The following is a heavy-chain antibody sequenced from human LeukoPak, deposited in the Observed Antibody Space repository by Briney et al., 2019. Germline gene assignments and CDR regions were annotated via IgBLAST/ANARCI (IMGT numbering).Heavy chain of an antibody. CDR3: ARSAVDTADFDY. J-gene: IGHJ4*02. D-gene: IGHD3-22*01. CDR1: GGSFSGYY. V-gene: IGHV4-59*10. CDR2: IYTSGST. Sequence: PSESLSLTCAVYGGSFSGYYWSWIRQPAGKGLEWIGRIYTSGSTNYNPSLKSRVTMSVDMSTNQFSLKLSSVTAADTAVFYCARSAVDTADFDYWGQGTLVTVSS.